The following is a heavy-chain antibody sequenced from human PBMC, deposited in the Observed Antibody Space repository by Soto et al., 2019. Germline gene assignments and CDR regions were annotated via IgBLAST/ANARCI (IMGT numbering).Heavy chain of an antibody. CDR1: GYTLTSYA. J-gene: IGHJ3*02. D-gene: IGHD6-19*01. CDR2: INAGNGNT. CDR3: ARGVGGWYLGAFDI. V-gene: IGHV1-3*01. Sequence: ASVKVSCTASGYTLTSYAMHWVRQAPGQRLEWMGWINAGNGNTKYSQKFQGRVTITRDTSASTAYMELSSLRSEDTAVYYCARGVGGWYLGAFDIWGQGTMVT.